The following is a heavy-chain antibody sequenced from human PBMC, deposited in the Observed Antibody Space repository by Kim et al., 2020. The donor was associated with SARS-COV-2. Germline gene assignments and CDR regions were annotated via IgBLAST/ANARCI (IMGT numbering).Heavy chain of an antibody. Sequence: YYADSVRGRFTISRDKAKTSVYLQMNSLRDEDTAVYYCAIIRGGNYWGQGTPLTVSS. D-gene: IGHD2-21*01. J-gene: IGHJ4*02. V-gene: IGHV3-48*02. CDR3: AIIRGGNY.